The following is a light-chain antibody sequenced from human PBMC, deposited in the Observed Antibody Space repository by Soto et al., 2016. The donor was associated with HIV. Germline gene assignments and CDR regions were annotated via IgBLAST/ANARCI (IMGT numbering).Light chain of an antibody. V-gene: IGKV1-33*01. CDR2: DAS. Sequence: DIQMTQSPSSPSASVGDRVTITCQASQDINTYLNWYQQRPGKAPKLLIYDASNLETGVPSRFRGRGSGTDFTFTITSLQPEDIATYYCQQYDNLRYTFGQGTKLEIK. J-gene: IGKJ2*01. CDR3: QQYDNLRYT. CDR1: QDINTY.